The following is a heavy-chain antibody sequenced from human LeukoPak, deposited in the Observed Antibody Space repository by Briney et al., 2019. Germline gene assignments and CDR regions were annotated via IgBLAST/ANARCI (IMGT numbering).Heavy chain of an antibody. CDR1: GFTFSSCS. D-gene: IGHD3-10*01. V-gene: IGHV3-21*01. Sequence: GGSLRLSCAASGFTFSSCSMNWVRQAPGKGLEWVSSISSSSSYIYYADSVKGRFTISRDNAKNSLYLQMNSLRAEDTAVYYCARVGGYYGSGSYLDYWGQGTLVTVSS. CDR3: ARVGGYYGSGSYLDY. CDR2: ISSSSSYI. J-gene: IGHJ4*02.